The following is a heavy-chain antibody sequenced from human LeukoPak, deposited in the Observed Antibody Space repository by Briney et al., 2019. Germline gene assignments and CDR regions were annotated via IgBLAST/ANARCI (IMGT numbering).Heavy chain of an antibody. CDR3: ARAFNGGYDSSGYYYFDY. D-gene: IGHD3-22*01. V-gene: IGHV4-4*02. Sequence: SETLSLTCAVSGGSISSSNWWSWVRQPPGKGLEWIGEIYHSGSTNYNPSLKSRVTISVDKSKNKFSLKLSSVTAADTAVYYCARAFNGGYDSSGYYYFDYWGQGTLVTVSS. J-gene: IGHJ4*02. CDR1: GGSISSSNW. CDR2: IYHSGST.